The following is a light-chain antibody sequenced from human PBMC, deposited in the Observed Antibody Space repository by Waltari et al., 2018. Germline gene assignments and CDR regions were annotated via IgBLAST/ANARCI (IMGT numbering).Light chain of an antibody. CDR1: SRDVGGYHY. CDR3: SSYTSSSTL. J-gene: IGLJ2*01. CDR2: DVN. V-gene: IGLV2-14*03. Sequence: QSALTQPASVSGSPGQSITISCTGTSRDVGGYHYVSWYQQHPDKAPKLMIYDVNNRASGVSNRFSGSKSGNTASLTISGLQAEDEADYYCSSYTSSSTLFGGGTKLTVL.